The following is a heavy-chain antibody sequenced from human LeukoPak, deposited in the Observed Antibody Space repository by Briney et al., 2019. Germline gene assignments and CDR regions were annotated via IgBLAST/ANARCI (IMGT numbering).Heavy chain of an antibody. V-gene: IGHV3-23*01. CDR1: GFTFSSYA. D-gene: IGHD3-22*01. CDR3: AKGRYYYDSSGYYVY. Sequence: QSGGSLRLSCAASGFTFSSYAMSWVRQAPGKGLEWVSAISGSGGSTYYADSAKGRFTISRDNSKNTLYLQMNSLRAEDTAVYYCAKGRYYYDSSGYYVYWGQGTLVTVSS. J-gene: IGHJ4*02. CDR2: ISGSGGST.